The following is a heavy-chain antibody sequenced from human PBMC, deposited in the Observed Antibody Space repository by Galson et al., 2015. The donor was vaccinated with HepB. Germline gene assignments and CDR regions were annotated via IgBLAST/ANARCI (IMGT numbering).Heavy chain of an antibody. CDR2: ITGSGDNT. Sequence: SLRLSCAASGFTVSSYAMSWVRQAPGKGLEWVSAITGSGDNTFYADSVKGRFTISRDNSKNPLYLQMSSLRAEDTAVYYCARAPSLSYYYYMDVWGKGTTVTVSS. CDR3: ARAPSLSYYYYMDV. CDR1: GFTVSSYA. D-gene: IGHD5/OR15-5a*01. J-gene: IGHJ6*03. V-gene: IGHV3-23*01.